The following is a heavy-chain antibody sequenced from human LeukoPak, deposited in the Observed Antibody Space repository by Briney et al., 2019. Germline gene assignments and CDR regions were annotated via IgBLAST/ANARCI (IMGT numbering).Heavy chain of an antibody. Sequence: GGSLRLSCAASGFTFSSYGINWVRQAPGKGLEWVSSIDVGSYAYYANSVKGRFTISRDNAKNSLYLQMSSVRVEDTAVYYCATEGIVGGGAHFDYWGQGTLVTVSS. V-gene: IGHV3-21*01. CDR2: IDVGSYA. J-gene: IGHJ4*02. CDR1: GFTFSSYG. CDR3: ATEGIVGGGAHFDY. D-gene: IGHD1-26*01.